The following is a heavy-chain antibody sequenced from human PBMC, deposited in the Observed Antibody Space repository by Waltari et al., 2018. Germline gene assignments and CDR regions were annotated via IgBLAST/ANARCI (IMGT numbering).Heavy chain of an antibody. J-gene: IGHJ6*02. D-gene: IGHD1-1*01. Sequence: EVQLVESGGGLFQPGGSLRLSCAASGFPVSSNYMSWVRQAPGKGLEWVSVIYSGGSTYYADSVKGRFTISRHNSKNTLYLQMNSLRAEDTAVYYCASGPGGLYYYYGMDVWGQGTTVTVSS. CDR1: GFPVSSNY. V-gene: IGHV3-53*04. CDR3: ASGPGGLYYYYGMDV. CDR2: IYSGGST.